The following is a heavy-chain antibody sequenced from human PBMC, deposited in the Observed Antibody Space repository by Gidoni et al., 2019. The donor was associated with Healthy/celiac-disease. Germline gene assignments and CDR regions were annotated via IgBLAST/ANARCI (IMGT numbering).Heavy chain of an antibody. CDR1: GFSLSNARMG. Sequence: QVTLVESRTVLLRRTETLKQTSTASGFSLSNARMGVSWIRQPQGKALEWLAHIFSHDEKSYSTSLKCRLTISKDTSKSQVVLTMTYIDPVDTATYDCARKYRSGWFWLYYDLWGRGTLVTVSS. CDR2: IFSHDEK. CDR3: ARKYRSGWFWLYYDL. D-gene: IGHD6-19*01. V-gene: IGHV2-26*01. J-gene: IGHJ2*01.